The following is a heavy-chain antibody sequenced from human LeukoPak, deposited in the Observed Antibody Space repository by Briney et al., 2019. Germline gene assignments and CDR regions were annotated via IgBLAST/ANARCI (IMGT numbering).Heavy chain of an antibody. CDR2: IAYDGGNK. J-gene: IGHJ4*02. CDR3: AKEWSGGDSIDY. V-gene: IGHV3-30*18. CDR1: GFTFSNYC. Sequence: GRSLTLSCAASGFTFSNYCMHWVRQAPGKGLEWVAVIAYDGGNKKYADSVKGRFTISRDNSKNTLYLQMNSLRAEDTAVYYCAKEWSGGDSIDYWGQGTLVTVSS. D-gene: IGHD3-10*02.